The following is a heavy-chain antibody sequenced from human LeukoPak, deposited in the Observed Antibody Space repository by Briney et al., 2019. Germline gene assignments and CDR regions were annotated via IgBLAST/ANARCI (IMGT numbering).Heavy chain of an antibody. CDR2: ISYDRSNK. D-gene: IGHD7-27*01. CDR3: ARDYTGGWNDY. Sequence: GRSLRLSCAASGFTFSNYGMHWVRQAPGKGLEWVAVISYDRSNKYYSDSVKGRFTISRDNARNSLYLQMNNLRVEDTAVYYCARDYTGGWNDYWGQGTLVTVSS. CDR1: GFTFSNYG. J-gene: IGHJ4*02. V-gene: IGHV3-30*03.